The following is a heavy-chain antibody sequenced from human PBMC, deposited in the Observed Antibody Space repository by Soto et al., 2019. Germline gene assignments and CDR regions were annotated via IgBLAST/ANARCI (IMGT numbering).Heavy chain of an antibody. CDR3: AASSTSYLYYYGMDV. V-gene: IGHV1-58*01. Sequence: SVKVSCKASGFTFTSSAVQWVRQARGQRLEWIGWIVVGSGNTNYAQKFQERVTITRDMSTSTAYMELSSLRSEDTAVYYCAASSTSYLYYYGMDVWGQGTTVTVSS. D-gene: IGHD2-2*01. J-gene: IGHJ6*02. CDR2: IVVGSGNT. CDR1: GFTFTSSA.